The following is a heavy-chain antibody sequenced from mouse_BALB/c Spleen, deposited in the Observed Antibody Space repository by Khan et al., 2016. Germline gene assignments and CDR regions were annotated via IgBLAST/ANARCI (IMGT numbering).Heavy chain of an antibody. CDR3: EDNYVGYYDMDY. CDR2: IDPANGNT. CDR1: GFNIRDTY. Sequence: VQLQQSGAELVKPGASVKLFCTASGFNIRDTYMHWVKQRPEQGLEWIGRIDPANGNTKYDPKFQGKATITAETSSNTDYLQLSSMTSDDTGVYYCEDNYVGYYDMDYWGQGTSVTVSS. J-gene: IGHJ4*01. D-gene: IGHD1-3*01. V-gene: IGHV14-3*02.